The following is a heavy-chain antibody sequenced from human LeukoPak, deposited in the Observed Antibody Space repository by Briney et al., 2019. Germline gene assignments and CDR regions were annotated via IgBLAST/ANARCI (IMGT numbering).Heavy chain of an antibody. CDR3: ARGGGKGLVV. J-gene: IGHJ4*02. CDR1: GGSFSGYY. V-gene: IGHV4-34*01. D-gene: IGHD3/OR15-3a*01. Sequence: SETLSLTCAVYGGSFSGYYWAWIRQPPGKGLEWIGEINHSGSTNYNPSLKSRVTISVDTSKNQFSLKLSSVTAADTAVYYCARGGGKGLVVWGQGTLVTVSS. CDR2: INHSGST.